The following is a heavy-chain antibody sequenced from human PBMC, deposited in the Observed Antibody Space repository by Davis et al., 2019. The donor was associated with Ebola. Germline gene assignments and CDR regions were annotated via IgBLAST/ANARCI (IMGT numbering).Heavy chain of an antibody. CDR1: GFTFSSYA. D-gene: IGHD7-27*01. V-gene: IGHV3-23*01. CDR3: ATDRNWDFDY. J-gene: IGHJ4*02. Sequence: PGGSLRLSCAASGFTFSSYAMSWVRQAPGKGLEWVSAISGSGGSTYYAGSVKGRFTISRDNAKNSLYLQMNSLRDEDTAVYYCATDRNWDFDYWGQGTLVTVSS. CDR2: ISGSGGST.